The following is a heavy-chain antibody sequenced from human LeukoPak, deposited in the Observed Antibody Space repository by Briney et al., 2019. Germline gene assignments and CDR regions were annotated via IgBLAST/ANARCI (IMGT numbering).Heavy chain of an antibody. CDR1: GFTFSDTW. CDR2: ISDSGGST. J-gene: IGHJ6*02. Sequence: GGSLRLSCAASGFTFSDTWMSWVRQAPGKGLEYVSAISDSGGSTYYADSVKGRFTISRDNSKNTLYLQMSSLRAEDTAVYFCVRGYSFGPYGMDVWGQGTTVTVSS. V-gene: IGHV3-64D*09. D-gene: IGHD2-15*01. CDR3: VRGYSFGPYGMDV.